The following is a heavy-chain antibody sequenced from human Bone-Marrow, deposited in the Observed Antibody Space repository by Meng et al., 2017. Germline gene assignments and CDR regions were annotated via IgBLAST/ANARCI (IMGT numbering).Heavy chain of an antibody. CDR2: MNPNSGNT. D-gene: IGHD3-10*01. CDR3: ARAVTMVRGVIWYFDY. V-gene: IGHV1-8*01. Sequence: VHLGQAGAEVKKPWASVEASCKASGSTFTSYDINWVRQATGQGLEWMGWMNPNSGNTGYAQKFQGRVTMTRNTSISTAYMELSSLRSEDTAVYYCARAVTMVRGVIWYFDYWGQGTLVTVSS. J-gene: IGHJ4*02. CDR1: GSTFTSYD.